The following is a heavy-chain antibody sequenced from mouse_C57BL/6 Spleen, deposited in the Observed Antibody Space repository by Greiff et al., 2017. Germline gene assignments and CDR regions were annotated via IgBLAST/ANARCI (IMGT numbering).Heavy chain of an antibody. D-gene: IGHD2-3*01. CDR1: GYTFTSYW. Sequence: QVQLQQPGAELVRPGSSVQLSCKASGYTFTSYWMHWVKQRPIQGLEWIGNIDPSDSETHYNQKFKDKATLTVDKSSSTAYMQLSSLTSEDSAVYYCARKGGYSYAMDYWGQGTSVTVSS. CDR3: ARKGGYSYAMDY. CDR2: IDPSDSET. V-gene: IGHV1-52*01. J-gene: IGHJ4*01.